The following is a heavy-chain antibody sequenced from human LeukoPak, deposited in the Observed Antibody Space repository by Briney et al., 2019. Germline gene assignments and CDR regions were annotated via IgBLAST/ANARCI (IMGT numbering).Heavy chain of an antibody. CDR1: GGSFSGYY. D-gene: IGHD3-10*01. Sequence: SETLSLTCAVYGGSFSGYYWSWIRQPPGKGLEWIGEINHSGSTIYNPSLKSRVTISVDTSKNQFSLKLSSVTAADTAVYYCARGGIYYYGSGRRYYFDYWGQGTLVTVSS. J-gene: IGHJ4*02. CDR2: INHSGST. CDR3: ARGGIYYYGSGRRYYFDY. V-gene: IGHV4-34*01.